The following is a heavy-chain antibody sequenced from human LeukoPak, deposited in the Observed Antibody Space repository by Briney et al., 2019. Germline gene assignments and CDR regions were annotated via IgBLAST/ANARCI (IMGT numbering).Heavy chain of an antibody. Sequence: GGSLRLSCAASGFTFSSYTMSWVRQAPGKGLEWVSTTTTSDGNTYYADSVKGRFTVSRDNSKNTVYLQMSSLRPEDTAVYYCARDFSARYTIDYWGQGTLVTVSS. CDR2: TTTSDGNT. J-gene: IGHJ4*02. CDR3: ARDFSARYTIDY. CDR1: GFTFSSYT. D-gene: IGHD5-18*01. V-gene: IGHV3-23*01.